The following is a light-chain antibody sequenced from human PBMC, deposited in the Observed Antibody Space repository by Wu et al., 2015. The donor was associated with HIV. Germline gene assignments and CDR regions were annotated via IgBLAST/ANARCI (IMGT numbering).Light chain of an antibody. J-gene: IGKJ2*01. CDR1: QSVSSY. Sequence: EIVLTQSPATLSLSPGERATLSCRASQSVSSYLAWYQQKPGQAPRLLIYDASNRATGIPARFSGSGSGTDFTLTISSLEPEDFAVYYCQQYNNWQYTFGQGTKLEIK. V-gene: IGKV3-11*01. CDR2: DAS. CDR3: QQYNNWQYT.